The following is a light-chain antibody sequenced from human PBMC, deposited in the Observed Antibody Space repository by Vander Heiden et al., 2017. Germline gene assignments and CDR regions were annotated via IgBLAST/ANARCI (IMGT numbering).Light chain of an antibody. Sequence: QSPGTLPLSPGERTTLPCSASQVARNSYLAWYQHKPGKAPRLLIYDVSKRDTGIPDRFSGSGSGTDFTLTISRLEPEDFAVYYCQQYGNSPLTFGGGTKVEIK. CDR2: DVS. J-gene: IGKJ4*01. CDR3: QQYGNSPLT. CDR1: QVARNSY. V-gene: IGKV3-20*01.